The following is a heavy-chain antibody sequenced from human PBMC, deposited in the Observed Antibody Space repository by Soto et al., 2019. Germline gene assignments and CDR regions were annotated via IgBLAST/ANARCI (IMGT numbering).Heavy chain of an antibody. V-gene: IGHV4-61*01. CDR1: GGSVSSGSYY. J-gene: IGHJ4*02. CDR3: ARYAGSSWFDF. Sequence: SETLSLTCTVSGGSVSSGSYYWSWIRQPPGKGLEWIAYIYYSGRTNYNPSLKSRVTISIDTSKNQFSLKLRSVTAADTAVYYCARYAGSSWFDFWGQETLVTLSS. D-gene: IGHD6-13*01. CDR2: IYYSGRT.